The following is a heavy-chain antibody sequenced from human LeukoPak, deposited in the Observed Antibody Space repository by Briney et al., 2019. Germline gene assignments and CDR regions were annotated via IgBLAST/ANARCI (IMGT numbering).Heavy chain of an antibody. V-gene: IGHV4-4*07. D-gene: IGHD6-13*01. CDR2: IYTSGST. CDR1: GGSISSYY. Sequence: PSETLSLTCTVSGGSISSYYWSWLRQPAGKGLEWIGRIYTSGSTNYNPSLKSRVTMSVDTSKNQFSLKLSSVTAADTAVYYCAREIIAAAGKLYYYYGMDVWGQGTTVTVSS. CDR3: AREIIAAAGKLYYYYGMDV. J-gene: IGHJ6*02.